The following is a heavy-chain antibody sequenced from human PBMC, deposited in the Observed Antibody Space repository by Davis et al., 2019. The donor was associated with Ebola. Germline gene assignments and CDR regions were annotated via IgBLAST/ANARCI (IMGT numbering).Heavy chain of an antibody. V-gene: IGHV3-21*01. CDR2: ISSSSSYI. CDR3: ARALWFRESHPYYYYGMDV. J-gene: IGHJ6*02. CDR1: GFTFSSYS. Sequence: GESLKISCAAPGFTFSSYSMNWVRQAPGKGLEWVSSISSSSSYIYYADSVKGRFTISRDNAKNSLYLQMNSLRAEDTAVYYCARALWFRESHPYYYYGMDVWGQGTTVTVSS. D-gene: IGHD3-10*01.